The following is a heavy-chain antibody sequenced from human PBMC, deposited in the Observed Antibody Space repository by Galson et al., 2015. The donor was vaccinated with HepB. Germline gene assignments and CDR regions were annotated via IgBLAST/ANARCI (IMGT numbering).Heavy chain of an antibody. CDR1: GYSFTTYW. D-gene: IGHD2-15*01. V-gene: IGHV5-51*01. CDR3: ARSYCSAATCAPSMDY. J-gene: IGHJ4*02. Sequence: QSGAEVKKPGESLKISCKGSGYSFTTYWIAWVRQMPGKGLEWMGIIYPGDSDTRYSPSFQGQVTISADKSITTAYLQWSSLKASDTAMYYCARSYCSAATCAPSMDYWGQGTLVTVSS. CDR2: IYPGDSDT.